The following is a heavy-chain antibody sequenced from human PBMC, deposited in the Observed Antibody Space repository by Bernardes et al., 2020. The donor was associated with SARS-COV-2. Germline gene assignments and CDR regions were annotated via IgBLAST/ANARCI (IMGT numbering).Heavy chain of an antibody. V-gene: IGHV4-39*02. J-gene: IGHJ6*02. CDR2: LYYSGTT. CDR3: SRLGRGGHQHYLGMDV. D-gene: IGHD3-10*01. CDR1: GASISDKNY. Sequence: SETLSLTCSVSGASISDKNYWGWIRQPPGEGLEWIGSLYYSGTTYYNPSLRTRITISVDTSKNHFSLKLNSVTAADTAVYYCSRLGRGGHQHYLGMDVWGQGTTVNVSS.